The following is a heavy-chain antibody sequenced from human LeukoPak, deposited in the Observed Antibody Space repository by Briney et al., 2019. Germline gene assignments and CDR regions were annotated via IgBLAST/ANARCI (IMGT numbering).Heavy chain of an antibody. CDR1: SGSFNDYC. CDR3: ARVPPKYYSDAFDI. J-gene: IGHJ3*02. Sequence: SETLSLTCAVYSGSFNDYCWIWLRQPPRRGLEWIGEIYSGGSANYDPSLKGRLAISVDPSKSQFSLKLSSLTAADTAVYYCARVPPKYYSDAFDIWGQGTMVTVSS. D-gene: IGHD3-10*01. V-gene: IGHV4-34*01. CDR2: IYSGGSA.